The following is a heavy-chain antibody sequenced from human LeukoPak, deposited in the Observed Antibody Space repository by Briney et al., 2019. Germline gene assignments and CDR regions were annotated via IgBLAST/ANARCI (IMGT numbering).Heavy chain of an antibody. J-gene: IGHJ6*02. D-gene: IGHD6-13*01. CDR2: IIPIFGTA. CDR1: GGTFSSYA. Sequence: ASVKVSCKASGGTFSSYAISWVRQAPGQGLEWMGGIIPIFGTANYAQKFQGRVTITADESTSTAYMELSSLRSEDTAVYYCAIKYSSSFLDYYGMDVWGQGTTVTVSS. V-gene: IGHV1-69*13. CDR3: AIKYSSSFLDYYGMDV.